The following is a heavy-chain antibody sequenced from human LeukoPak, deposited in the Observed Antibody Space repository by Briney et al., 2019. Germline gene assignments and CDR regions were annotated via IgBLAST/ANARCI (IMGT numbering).Heavy chain of an antibody. Sequence: NPSETLSLTCTVSGGSISTYYWNWIRQPPGKGLEWIGYIYHSGSTNYNPSLQSRVTISVDTSKNQLSLNLNSVTAADTAVYYCARQGGYNSGSIDYWGQGTLVIVSS. D-gene: IGHD5-18*01. CDR1: GGSISTYY. J-gene: IGHJ4*02. CDR2: IYHSGST. V-gene: IGHV4-59*01. CDR3: ARQGGYNSGSIDY.